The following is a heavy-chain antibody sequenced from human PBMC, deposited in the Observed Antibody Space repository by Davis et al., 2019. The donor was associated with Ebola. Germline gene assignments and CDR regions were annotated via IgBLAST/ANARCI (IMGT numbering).Heavy chain of an antibody. V-gene: IGHV3-21*01. CDR2: ISSSSSYI. CDR1: GFTFSSYS. CDR3: AREAAIVGATGVWY. Sequence: GESLKISCAASGFTFSSYSMNWVRQAPGKGLEWVSSISSSSSYIYYADSVKCRFTISRDNAKNSLYLQMNSLRAEDTAVYYCAREAAIVGATGVWYWGQGTLVTVSS. J-gene: IGHJ4*02. D-gene: IGHD1-26*01.